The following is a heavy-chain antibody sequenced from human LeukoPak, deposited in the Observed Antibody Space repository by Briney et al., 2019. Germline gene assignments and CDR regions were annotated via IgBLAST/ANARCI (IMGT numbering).Heavy chain of an antibody. V-gene: IGHV3-23*01. D-gene: IGHD1-7*01. J-gene: IGHJ3*02. Sequence: GGSLRLSCAASGFTFNNYAMDWVRQAPGKGLEGVSAISDSGGSTYYEDSVKGRFTISRDNSKNTLSLQMSSLRAEDTAVYYCAKSARTNWNYVLDAFDIWGQGTMVTVSS. CDR1: GFTFNNYA. CDR2: ISDSGGST. CDR3: AKSARTNWNYVLDAFDI.